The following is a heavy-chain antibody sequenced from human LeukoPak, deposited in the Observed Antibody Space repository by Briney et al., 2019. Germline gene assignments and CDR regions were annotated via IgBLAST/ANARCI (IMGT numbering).Heavy chain of an antibody. V-gene: IGHV4-61*02. Sequence: SQTLSLTCTVSGGSISSGSYYWSWIRQPAGKGLEWIGRIYTSGSTNYNPSFKSRVTISVDTSKNQFSLKLSSVTAADTAVYYCARAERFGELYKDWGQGTLVTVSS. D-gene: IGHD3-10*01. CDR1: GGSISSGSYY. J-gene: IGHJ4*02. CDR3: ARAERFGELYKD. CDR2: IYTSGST.